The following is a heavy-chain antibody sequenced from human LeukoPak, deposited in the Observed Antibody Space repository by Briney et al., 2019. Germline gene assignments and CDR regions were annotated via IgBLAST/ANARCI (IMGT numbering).Heavy chain of an antibody. V-gene: IGHV3-30*01. CDR1: GFTFSSYA. J-gene: IGHJ4*02. Sequence: PGRSLLLSCAASGFTFSSYAMHWVRQAPGKGLEWVAVISYDGSNKYYADSVKGRFTISRDNSKNTLYLQMNSLRAEDTAVYYCASLVFLEWLTVNRGDYWGQGTLVTVSS. CDR2: ISYDGSNK. D-gene: IGHD3-3*01. CDR3: ASLVFLEWLTVNRGDY.